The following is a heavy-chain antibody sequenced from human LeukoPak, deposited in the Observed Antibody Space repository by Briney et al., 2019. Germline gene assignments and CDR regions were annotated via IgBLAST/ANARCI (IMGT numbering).Heavy chain of an antibody. Sequence: ASVKVSCKASGYTLTSYYMHWVRQAPGQGLEWMGIINPSGGSTSYAQKFQGRVTMTRDTSTSTVYMELSSLRSEDTAVYYCAREGITGTYGYWGQGTLVTVSS. CDR1: GYTLTSYY. CDR2: INPSGGST. J-gene: IGHJ4*02. D-gene: IGHD1-7*01. CDR3: AREGITGTYGY. V-gene: IGHV1-46*01.